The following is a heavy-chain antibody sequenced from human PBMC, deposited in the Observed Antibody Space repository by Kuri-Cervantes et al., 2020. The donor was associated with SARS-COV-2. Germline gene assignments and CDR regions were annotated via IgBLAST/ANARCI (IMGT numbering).Heavy chain of an antibody. Sequence: GESLKISCAASGFTFSSYWMTWVRQAPGKGLEWVANIKEDGSEINYVDSVKGRFTISRDNARNSLDLQMNSLRAEDTAVYYCASERVDDYSRFYYYYYMDVWGKGTTVTVSS. CDR1: GFTFSSYW. J-gene: IGHJ6*03. D-gene: IGHD4-11*01. CDR2: IKEDGSEI. CDR3: ASERVDDYSRFYYYYYMDV. V-gene: IGHV3-7*01.